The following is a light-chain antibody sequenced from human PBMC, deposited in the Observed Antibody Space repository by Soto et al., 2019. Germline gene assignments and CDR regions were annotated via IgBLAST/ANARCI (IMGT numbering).Light chain of an antibody. CDR3: QQYKTYPT. CDR1: PSISRW. V-gene: IGKV1-5*01. J-gene: IGKJ1*01. CDR2: DAS. Sequence: DIQLTQSPSTLSASVGDRVTITCRASPSISRWLAWYQQKPGQAPKVLISDASRLESGVPSRFTGSGSGTEFTLTISSLQPDDFATYHCQQYKTYPTFGEGTKVEIK.